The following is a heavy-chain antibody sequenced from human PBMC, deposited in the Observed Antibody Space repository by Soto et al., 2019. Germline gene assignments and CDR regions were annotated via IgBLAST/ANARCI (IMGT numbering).Heavy chain of an antibody. CDR1: GYTLTELS. CDR3: ATDSAWSIFGVVITGPQYRWFDP. Sequence: QVQLVQSGAEVKKPGASVKVSCKVSGYTLTELSMHWVRQAPGKGLEWMGGFDPEDGETIYAQKFQGRVTMTEDTSTDTAYMELSSLRSEDTAVYYCATDSAWSIFGVVITGPQYRWFDPWGQGTLVTVSS. D-gene: IGHD3-3*01. CDR2: FDPEDGET. V-gene: IGHV1-24*01. J-gene: IGHJ5*02.